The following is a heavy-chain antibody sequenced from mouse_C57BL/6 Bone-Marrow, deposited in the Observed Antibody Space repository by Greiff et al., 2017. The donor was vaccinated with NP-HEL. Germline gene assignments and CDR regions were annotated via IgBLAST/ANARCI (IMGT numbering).Heavy chain of an antibody. D-gene: IGHD1-2*01. V-gene: IGHV1-62-2*01. CDR3: ARFTTATLFDY. CDR2: FYPGSGSI. J-gene: IGHJ2*01. CDR1: GYTFTEYT. Sequence: VQLQESGAEMVKPGASVKLSCKASGYTFTEYTIHWVKQRSGQGLEWIGWFYPGSGSIKYIENFKDKSTLTADKSSSTVYMELSRLTSEDSAVYFCARFTTATLFDYWGQGTTLTVSS.